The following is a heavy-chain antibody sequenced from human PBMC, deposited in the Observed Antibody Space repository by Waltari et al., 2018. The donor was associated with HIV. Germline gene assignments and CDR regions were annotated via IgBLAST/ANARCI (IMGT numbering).Heavy chain of an antibody. CDR2: IHYSGRS. Sequence: QVQLRESGPGLVKPSETLSLTCPVSGGSITVSYWSWIRQPPGKGLEWIGYIHYSGRSDYRPSLKSRVTISVDTSKNQFSLKLRSVTAADTAVYYCARGHYYDGSGAYYYYGMDVWGQGTTVTVS. V-gene: IGHV4-59*01. D-gene: IGHD3-22*01. J-gene: IGHJ6*02. CDR1: GGSITVSY. CDR3: ARGHYYDGSGAYYYYGMDV.